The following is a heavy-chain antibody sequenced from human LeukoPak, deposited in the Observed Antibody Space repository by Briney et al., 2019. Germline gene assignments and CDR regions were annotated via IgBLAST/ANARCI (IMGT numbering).Heavy chain of an antibody. Sequence: PSETLSLTCTVSGGPISSYYWSWLRQPPGKGLKWFGYIYYSGSTSYNPSLKSRVIISVDASKNQFSLKLSSVTAADTAVYYCARAPRDSSGWYPFDYWGQGTLVTVSS. CDR2: IYYSGST. V-gene: IGHV4-59*13. J-gene: IGHJ4*02. D-gene: IGHD6-19*01. CDR1: GGPISSYY. CDR3: ARAPRDSSGWYPFDY.